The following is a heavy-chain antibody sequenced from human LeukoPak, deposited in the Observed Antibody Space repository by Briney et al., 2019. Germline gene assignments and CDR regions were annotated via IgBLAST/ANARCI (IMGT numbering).Heavy chain of an antibody. Sequence: ASVKVSCKASGGTFSSYAISWVRQAPGQGLEWMGRIIPIFGTADYAQKFQGRVTITTDESTSTAYMELSSLRSEDTAVYYCARDLDYYGSGSYAFDYWGQGTLVTVSS. V-gene: IGHV1-69*05. CDR2: IIPIFGTA. D-gene: IGHD3-10*01. J-gene: IGHJ4*02. CDR3: ARDLDYYGSGSYAFDY. CDR1: GGTFSSYA.